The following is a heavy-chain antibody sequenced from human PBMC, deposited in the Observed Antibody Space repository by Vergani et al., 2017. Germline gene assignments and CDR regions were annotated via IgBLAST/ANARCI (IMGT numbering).Heavy chain of an antibody. CDR2: ISSSSSYT. J-gene: IGHJ6*02. Sequence: QVQLVESGGGLVKPGGSLRLSCAASGFTFSDYYMSWIRQAPGKGLEWVSYISSSSSYTNYADSVKGRFTISRDNAKNSLYLQMNSLRAEDTAVYYCARGGKNYYDSSGYYSGYYGMDVWGQGTTVTVSS. CDR3: ARGGKNYYDSSGYYSGYYGMDV. D-gene: IGHD3-22*01. CDR1: GFTFSDYY. V-gene: IGHV3-11*06.